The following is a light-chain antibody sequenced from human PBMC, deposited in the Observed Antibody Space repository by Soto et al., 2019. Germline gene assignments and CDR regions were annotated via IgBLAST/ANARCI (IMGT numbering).Light chain of an antibody. CDR2: QVS. Sequence: DVVMTQSPLSLPVTLGQPASISCRSSQSLAYIDGNTYLNWFHQRPCQSPRRLIYQVSNRDSGVPDRFSGRGSGTDFTLKTSRVEADDVGVYYCMQGTHWPPYTFGQGTKLEIK. J-gene: IGKJ2*01. CDR3: MQGTHWPPYT. CDR1: QSLAYIDGNTY. V-gene: IGKV2-30*01.